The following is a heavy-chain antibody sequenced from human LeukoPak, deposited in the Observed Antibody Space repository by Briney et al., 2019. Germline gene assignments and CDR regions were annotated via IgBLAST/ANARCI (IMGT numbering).Heavy chain of an antibody. CDR2: IYRGGST. Sequence: GGSLRLSCAASGFTVSDNFMSWVRQAPGKGLEWVSVIYRGGSTYYADSVEGRFTISRDSSKNTLYLQMYSLRVEDTAVYYCARGWGSSDYWGQGTLVTVSS. V-gene: IGHV3-66*01. J-gene: IGHJ4*02. D-gene: IGHD7-27*01. CDR3: ARGWGSSDY. CDR1: GFTVSDNF.